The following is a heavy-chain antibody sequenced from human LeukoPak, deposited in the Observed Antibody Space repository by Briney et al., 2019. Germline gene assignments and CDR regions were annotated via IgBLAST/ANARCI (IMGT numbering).Heavy chain of an antibody. D-gene: IGHD3-16*02. V-gene: IGHV1-18*01. Sequence: ASVKVSCKASGYTFTSYGISWVRQAPGQGLEWMGWISTYSGNTNYAQKLQGRVTMTTDTSTSTAYMELRSLRSDDTAVYYCARAAYDYVWGSYRYDYFDYWGQGTLVTVSS. CDR1: GYTFTSYG. CDR3: ARAAYDYVWGSYRYDYFDY. CDR2: ISTYSGNT. J-gene: IGHJ4*02.